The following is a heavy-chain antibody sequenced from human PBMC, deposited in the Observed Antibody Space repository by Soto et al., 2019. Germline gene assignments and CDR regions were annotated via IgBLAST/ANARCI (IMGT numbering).Heavy chain of an antibody. D-gene: IGHD6-13*01. V-gene: IGHV4-34*01. CDR1: GGSFSGDY. CDR2: INHSGST. CDR3: RRSSRYSTDF. Sequence: PSETLCLTCAVYGGSFSGDYWSWIRQPPGKGLEWIGEINHSGSTNYNPSLKSRVTISVDTSKNQFSLKLSSVTAADTAVYYCRRSSRYSTDFWGQGTTVTVSS. J-gene: IGHJ6*02.